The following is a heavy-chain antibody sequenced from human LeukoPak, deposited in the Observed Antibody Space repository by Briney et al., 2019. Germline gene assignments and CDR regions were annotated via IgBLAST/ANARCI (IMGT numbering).Heavy chain of an antibody. V-gene: IGHV4-34*01. CDR2: INHSGST. CDR1: GGSISSYY. D-gene: IGHD3-10*01. CDR3: ARHYYGSGSYSV. J-gene: IGHJ4*02. Sequence: SETLSLTCTVSGGSISSYYWSWIRQPPGKGLEWIGEINHSGSTNYNPSLKSRVAISVDTSKNQFSLKLSSVTAADTAVYYCARHYYGSGSYSVWGQGTLVTVSS.